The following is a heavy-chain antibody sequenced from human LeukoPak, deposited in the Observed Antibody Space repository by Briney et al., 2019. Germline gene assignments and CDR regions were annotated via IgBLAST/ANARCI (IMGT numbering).Heavy chain of an antibody. CDR2: FDPEDGET. D-gene: IGHD1-26*01. V-gene: IGHV1-24*01. J-gene: IGHJ4*02. Sequence: ASVKVSCKVSGYTLTELSMHWVRQAPRKGLEWMGGFDPEDGETIYAQKFQGRVTMTEDTSTDTAYMELSSLRSEDTAVYYCATRPPWEPQFDYWGQGTLVTVSS. CDR3: ATRPPWEPQFDY. CDR1: GYTLTELS.